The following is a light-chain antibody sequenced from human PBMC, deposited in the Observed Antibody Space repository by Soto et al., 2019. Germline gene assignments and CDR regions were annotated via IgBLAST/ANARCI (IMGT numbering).Light chain of an antibody. CDR2: SNN. J-gene: IGLJ1*01. Sequence: QSALTQPPSASGTPGQRVTISCSGSSSNIGSNTVNWYQQLPGTAPKLLIYSNNQRPSGVPDRFSGSKSGTSASLAISGLQSEDEADDYCAAWEDSRTGYVVGTGTKLTVL. CDR3: AAWEDSRTGYV. V-gene: IGLV1-44*01. CDR1: SSNIGSNT.